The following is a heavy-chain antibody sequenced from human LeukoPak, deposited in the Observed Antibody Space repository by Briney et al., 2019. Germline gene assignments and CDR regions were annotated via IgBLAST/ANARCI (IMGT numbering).Heavy chain of an antibody. CDR1: GFTFSSYA. V-gene: IGHV3-23*01. Sequence: GGSLRLSCAASGFTFSSYAMSWVRQAPGKGLEWVSAISGSGGSTYYADSVKGRFTISRDNSKNTLFLQMNSLRAEDTAVYYCAKDQYNYGDYYYYGMDVWGQGTTVTVSS. CDR2: ISGSGGST. CDR3: AKDQYNYGDYYYYGMDV. J-gene: IGHJ6*02. D-gene: IGHD5-18*01.